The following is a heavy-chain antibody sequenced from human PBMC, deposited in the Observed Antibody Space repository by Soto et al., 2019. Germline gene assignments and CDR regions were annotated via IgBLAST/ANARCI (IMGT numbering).Heavy chain of an antibody. CDR2: IIPILGIA. J-gene: IGHJ6*03. Sequence: ASVKVSCKASGGTFSSYTISWVRQAPGQGLEWMGRIIPILGIANYAQKFQGRVTITADKSTSTAYMELSSLRSEDTAVYYCAREVITGTTDYYMDVWGKGTTVTVSS. CDR3: AREVITGTTDYYMDV. CDR1: GGTFSSYT. V-gene: IGHV1-69*02. D-gene: IGHD1-7*01.